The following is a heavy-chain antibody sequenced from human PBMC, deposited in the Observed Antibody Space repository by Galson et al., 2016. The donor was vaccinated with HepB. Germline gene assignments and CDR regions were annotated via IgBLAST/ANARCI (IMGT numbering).Heavy chain of an antibody. CDR1: GFSLSTSGMR. V-gene: IGHV2-70*01. J-gene: IGHJ6*02. CDR3: ARIRYTNTWYSYYYGMDV. D-gene: IGHD6-13*01. Sequence: PALVKPTQTLTLACTFSGFSLSTSGMRVIWIRQPPGKALEWLSLIDGGGDKYYSITLKTRLTISKDTTKNQVVLTMTNMDPVETGTYYCARIRYTNTWYSYYYGMDVWGQGTAVTVSS. CDR2: IDGGGDK.